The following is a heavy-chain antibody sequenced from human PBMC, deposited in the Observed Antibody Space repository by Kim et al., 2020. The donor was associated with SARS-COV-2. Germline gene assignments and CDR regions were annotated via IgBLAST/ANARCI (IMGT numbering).Heavy chain of an antibody. CDR1: GYTFTGYY. Sequence: ASVKVSCKASGYTFTGYYMHWVRQAPGQGLEWMGRINPNSGGTNYAQKFQGRVTMTRDTSISTAYMELSRLRSDDTAVYYCARGKARYYGSGSYYYWFDPWGQGTLVTVSS. CDR2: INPNSGGT. V-gene: IGHV1-2*06. CDR3: ARGKARYYGSGSYYYWFDP. D-gene: IGHD3-10*01. J-gene: IGHJ5*02.